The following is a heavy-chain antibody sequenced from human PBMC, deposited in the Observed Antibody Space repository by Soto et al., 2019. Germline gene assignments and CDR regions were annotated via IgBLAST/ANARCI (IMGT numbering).Heavy chain of an antibody. CDR3: AKSRPGSSWYEGDS. J-gene: IGHJ4*02. Sequence: QVQLVESGGGVVQPGRSLRLSCAASGFIFINYGMHWVRLAPGKGLEWLAVISYDGTIQYYVDSVKGRFTISRDNSNNTLFLQMNSLRPEDTAVYFCAKSRPGSSWYEGDSWGQGTLVTVSS. CDR2: ISYDGTIQ. D-gene: IGHD6-13*01. CDR1: GFIFINYG. V-gene: IGHV3-30*18.